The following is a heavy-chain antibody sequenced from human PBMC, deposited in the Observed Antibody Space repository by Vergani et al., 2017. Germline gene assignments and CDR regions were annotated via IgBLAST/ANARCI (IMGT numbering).Heavy chain of an antibody. V-gene: IGHV1-69*01. J-gene: IGHJ4*02. CDR2: IVPVFDVE. CDR3: TKAEYGSGTYPAWALDS. D-gene: IGHD3-10*01. CDR1: GDTLTNYA. Sequence: QVQLVQSGAEMKKPGSSVKVSCTASGDTLTNYAINWIRQAPGQGLEWVGGIVPVFDVENYAQKFQGRVTLTADESTNIAYMEMTSLTSEDTAVYYCTKAEYGSGTYPAWALDSWGQGALVTVSS.